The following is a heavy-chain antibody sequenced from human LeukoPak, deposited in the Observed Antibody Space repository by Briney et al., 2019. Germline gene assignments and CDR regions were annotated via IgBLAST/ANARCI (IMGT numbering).Heavy chain of an antibody. V-gene: IGHV4-39*07. Sequence: PSETLSLTCTVSGGSISSSSYYWGWIRQPPGKGLEWIGSIYYSGSTYYNPSLKSRVTISVDTSKNQFSLKLSSVTAADTAVYYCARAYSGYVDYYMDVWGKGTTVTVSS. CDR2: IYYSGST. CDR1: GGSISSSSYY. D-gene: IGHD5-12*01. CDR3: ARAYSGYVDYYMDV. J-gene: IGHJ6*03.